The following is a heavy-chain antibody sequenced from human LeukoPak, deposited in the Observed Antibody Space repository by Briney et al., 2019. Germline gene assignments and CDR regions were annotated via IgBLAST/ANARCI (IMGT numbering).Heavy chain of an antibody. D-gene: IGHD3-10*01. J-gene: IGHJ4*02. CDR2: IYPGDSDT. Sequence: GESLKISCKGSGYSFTSYWIGWVRQMPGKGLEWMGIIYPGDSDTRYSPSFQGQVTISADKSISTAYLQWSSLKASDTAMYYCARPRGSWSYTPHYYFDYWGQGTLVTVSS. CDR1: GYSFTSYW. CDR3: ARPRGSWSYTPHYYFDY. V-gene: IGHV5-51*01.